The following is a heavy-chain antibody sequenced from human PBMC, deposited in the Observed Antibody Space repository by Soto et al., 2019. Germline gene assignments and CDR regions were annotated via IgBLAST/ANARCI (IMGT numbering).Heavy chain of an antibody. V-gene: IGHV3-7*03. Sequence: PGGSLRLSCAASGFTFSGYWMIWVRQAPGKGLEWVANIKQDGSEKYYVDSVKGRFTISRDNAKNSLYLQMNSLRAEDTAVYYCARAGRGYQLLCYKRARYYGMDVWGQGTTVTVSS. CDR3: ARAGRGYQLLCYKRARYYGMDV. CDR1: GFTFSGYW. CDR2: IKQDGSEK. D-gene: IGHD2-2*01. J-gene: IGHJ6*02.